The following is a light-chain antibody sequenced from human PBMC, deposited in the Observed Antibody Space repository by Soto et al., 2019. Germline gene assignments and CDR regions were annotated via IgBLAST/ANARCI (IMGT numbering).Light chain of an antibody. CDR1: QSISSW. CDR3: QQYNSYSWT. V-gene: IGKV1-5*01. CDR2: DAS. J-gene: IGKJ1*01. Sequence: DIQMTQSPSTLSAYVGDRVTITCRASQSISSWLAWYQQKPGKAPKLLIYDASSLESGVPSRFSGSGSGTEFTLTISSLQPDDFATYYCQQYNSYSWTFGQGTKV.